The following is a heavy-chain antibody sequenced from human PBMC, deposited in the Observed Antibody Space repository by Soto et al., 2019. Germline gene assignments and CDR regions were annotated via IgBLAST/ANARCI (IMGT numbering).Heavy chain of an antibody. J-gene: IGHJ6*02. CDR2: INAGNGNT. D-gene: IGHD3-3*01. CDR3: ARSNYDFWSGRYYGMDV. V-gene: IGHV1-3*01. CDR1: GYTFTSYA. Sequence: GASVKVSCKASGYTFTSYAMHWVRQAPGQRLEWMGWINAGNGNTKYSQKFQGRVTITRDASASTAYMELSSLRSEDTAVYYCARSNYDFWSGRYYGMDVWGQGTTVTVSS.